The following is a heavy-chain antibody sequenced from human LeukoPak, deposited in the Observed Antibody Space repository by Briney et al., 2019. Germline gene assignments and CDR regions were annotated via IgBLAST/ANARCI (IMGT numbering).Heavy chain of an antibody. CDR1: GGTFSSYA. Sequence: SVKVSCKASGGTFSSYAISWVRQAPGQGLEWMGGIIPIFGTANYAQKFQGRVTITADKSTSTAYIELSSLRSEDTAVYYCARSALWFGELLSPYFDYWGQGTLVTVSS. J-gene: IGHJ4*02. CDR3: ARSALWFGELLSPYFDY. D-gene: IGHD3-10*01. CDR2: IIPIFGTA. V-gene: IGHV1-69*06.